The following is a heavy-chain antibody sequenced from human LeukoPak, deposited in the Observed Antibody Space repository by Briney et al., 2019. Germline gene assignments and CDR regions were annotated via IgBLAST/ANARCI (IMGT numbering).Heavy chain of an antibody. CDR2: ISPNGGST. CDR1: GDTLTELS. J-gene: IGHJ4*02. Sequence: ASVKVSCKVSGDTLTELSMHWVRQAPGQGLEWMGLISPNGGSTNYAQRFQGRVTMTRNTSTSTVYMELSSLRFEDTAVYYCARGVSGNYYDYWGQGTLVTVSS. V-gene: IGHV1-46*01. CDR3: ARGVSGNYYDY. D-gene: IGHD3-3*01.